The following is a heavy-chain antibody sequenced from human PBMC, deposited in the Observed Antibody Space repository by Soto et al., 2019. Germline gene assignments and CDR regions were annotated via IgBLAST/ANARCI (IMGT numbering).Heavy chain of an antibody. J-gene: IGHJ5*02. D-gene: IGHD3-22*01. V-gene: IGHV3-53*01. CDR3: ARGDNDSSGYYSLNWFDP. CDR2: IYSGGST. CDR1: GFTVSSNY. Sequence: PGGSLRLSCAASGFTVSSNYMSWVRQAPGKGLEWVSVIYSGGSTYYADSVKGRFTISRDNSKNTLYLQMNSLRDEDTAVYYCARGDNDSSGYYSLNWFDPWGQGTLVTVSS.